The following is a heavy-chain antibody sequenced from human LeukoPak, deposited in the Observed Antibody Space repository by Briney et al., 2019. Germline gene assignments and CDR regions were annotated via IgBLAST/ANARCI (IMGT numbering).Heavy chain of an antibody. CDR1: GGTFSSYA. CDR3: ARDLGAAAGRDY. V-gene: IGHV1-69*05. CDR2: IIPIFGTA. Sequence: GASVTVSCKASGGTFSSYAISWVRQAPGQGLEWMGGIIPIFGTANYAQKFQGRVTITTDESTSTAYMELSSLRSEDTAVYYCARDLGAAAGRDYWGQGTLVTVSS. J-gene: IGHJ4*02. D-gene: IGHD6-13*01.